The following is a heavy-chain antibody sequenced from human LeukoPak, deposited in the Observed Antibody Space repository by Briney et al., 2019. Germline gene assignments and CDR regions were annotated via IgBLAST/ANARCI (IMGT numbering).Heavy chain of an antibody. J-gene: IGHJ5*02. V-gene: IGHV4-34*01. CDR2: INHSGST. CDR3: ARDPQSGYSSGWYVGWFDP. Sequence: PSETLSLTCAVYGGSFSGYYWSWIRQPPGKGREWIGEINHSGSTNYNPSLKSRVTISVDTSKNQFSLKLSSVTAADTAVYYCARDPQSGYSSGWYVGWFDPWGQGTLVTVSS. CDR1: GGSFSGYY. D-gene: IGHD6-19*01.